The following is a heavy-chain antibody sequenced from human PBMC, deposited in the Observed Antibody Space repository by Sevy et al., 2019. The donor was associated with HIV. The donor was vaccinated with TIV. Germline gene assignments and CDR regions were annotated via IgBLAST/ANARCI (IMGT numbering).Heavy chain of an antibody. Sequence: ASVKVSCKASGYTFTSYGISWVRQAPGQGLEWMGWISAYNGNTNYAQKLQGRVTMTTDTSTSTAYMELRSPGSDDTAGYYCAGEVAAAGNFDYWGQGTLVTVSS. CDR2: ISAYNGNT. V-gene: IGHV1-18*01. J-gene: IGHJ4*02. D-gene: IGHD6-13*01. CDR3: AGEVAAAGNFDY. CDR1: GYTFTSYG.